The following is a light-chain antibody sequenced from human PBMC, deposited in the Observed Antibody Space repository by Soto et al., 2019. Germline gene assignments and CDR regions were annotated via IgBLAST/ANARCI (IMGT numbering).Light chain of an antibody. CDR2: AAS. CDR1: QDISNY. CDR3: QKYNSAPPWT. V-gene: IGKV1-27*01. Sequence: DIQMTQSPSSLSASVGDRVTITCRATQDISNYLAWYQQKPGKVPNLLIYAASTLQSGVPSRFSGSGSGTDFPLTISSLPPEDVATYYCQKYNSAPPWTFGQGTKVEI. J-gene: IGKJ1*01.